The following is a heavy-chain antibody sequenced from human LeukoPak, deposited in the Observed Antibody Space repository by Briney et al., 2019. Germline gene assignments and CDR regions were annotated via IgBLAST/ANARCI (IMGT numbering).Heavy chain of an antibody. CDR3: ARGELLMWGSGSYYDY. J-gene: IGHJ4*02. Sequence: GGSLRLSCAASGFTFSSYSMNWVRQAPGKGLEWVSSISSSGSYIYYADSVKGRFTISRDNAKNSLYLQMNSLRAEDTAVYYCARGELLMWGSGSYYDYWGQGTLVTVSS. CDR2: ISSSGSYI. D-gene: IGHD3-10*01. V-gene: IGHV3-21*01. CDR1: GFTFSSYS.